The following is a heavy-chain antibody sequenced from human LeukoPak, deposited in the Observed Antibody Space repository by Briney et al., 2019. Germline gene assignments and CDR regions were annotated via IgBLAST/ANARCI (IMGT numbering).Heavy chain of an antibody. Sequence: PSETLSLTCTVSGGSISSSSYYWGWIRQPPGKGLEWIGSIYYSGSTYYNPSLKSRVTISVDTSKNQFSLKLSSVTAADTDVYYCARDYYDSSGYYYFDYWGQGTLVTVSS. D-gene: IGHD3-22*01. CDR2: IYYSGST. V-gene: IGHV4-39*07. CDR1: GGSISSSSYY. J-gene: IGHJ4*02. CDR3: ARDYYDSSGYYYFDY.